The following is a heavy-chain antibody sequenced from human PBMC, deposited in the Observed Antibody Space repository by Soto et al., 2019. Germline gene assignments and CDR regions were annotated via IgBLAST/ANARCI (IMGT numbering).Heavy chain of an antibody. V-gene: IGHV3-23*01. CDR2: ISGSGGST. Sequence: EVQLLESGGGLVQPGGSLRLSCAASGFTFSSYAMSWVRQAPGKGLEWVSAISGSGGSTYYADSVKGRFTISRDNSKNTLYLQMNSLRAEDTAVYYCAKDSGMTTVTKNYYYMDDWGKGTTVTVSS. J-gene: IGHJ6*03. CDR1: GFTFSSYA. D-gene: IGHD4-17*01. CDR3: AKDSGMTTVTKNYYYMDD.